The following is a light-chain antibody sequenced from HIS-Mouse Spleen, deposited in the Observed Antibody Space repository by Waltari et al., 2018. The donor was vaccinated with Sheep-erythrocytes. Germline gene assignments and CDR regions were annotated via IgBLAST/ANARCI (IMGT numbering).Light chain of an antibody. CDR2: DVS. J-gene: IGLJ1*01. CDR3: CSYAGSYNHV. Sequence: QSALTQPRPVSGCPGQSGTISCTVTSSHVGGYNYFSRYQQHPGKAPNLMIYDVSKRPSGVPDRFSGSKSGNTASLTISGLQAEDEADYYCCSYAGSYNHVFATGTKVTVL. CDR1: SSHVGGYNY. V-gene: IGLV2-11*01.